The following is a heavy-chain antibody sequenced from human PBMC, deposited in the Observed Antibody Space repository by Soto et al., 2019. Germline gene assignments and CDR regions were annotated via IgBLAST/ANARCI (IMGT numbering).Heavy chain of an antibody. V-gene: IGHV1-2*04. CDR2: INPNSGGT. J-gene: IGHJ6*02. Sequence: ASVKVSCKASGYTFTGYYMHWVRQAPGQGLEWVGWINPNSGGTNYAQKFQGWVTMTRDTSISTAYMELSRLRSDDTAVYYCASSRLPNFGMDVWGQGTTVTVSS. D-gene: IGHD2-15*01. CDR1: GYTFTGYY. CDR3: ASSRLPNFGMDV.